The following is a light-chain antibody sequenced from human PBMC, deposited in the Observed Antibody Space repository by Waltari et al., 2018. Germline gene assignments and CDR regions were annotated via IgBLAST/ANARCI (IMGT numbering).Light chain of an antibody. J-gene: IGLJ2*01. CDR1: SSNIGSNF. CDR3: ATWDGSLSGVV. Sequence: QSVLTQPPSASGTPGQRVTISCSGSSSNIGSNFLYCYQQLPGAAPKLLIYRNDQRPSGVPDRFSGSKSGTSASLAISGLRSEDESEYSCATWDGSLSGVVFGGGTKLTVL. V-gene: IGLV1-47*01. CDR2: RND.